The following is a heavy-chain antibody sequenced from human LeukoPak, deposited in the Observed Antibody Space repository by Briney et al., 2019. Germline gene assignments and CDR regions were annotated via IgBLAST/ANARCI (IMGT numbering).Heavy chain of an antibody. J-gene: IGHJ1*01. CDR2: IRYDGSNK. Sequence: GGSLRLSCAASGFTISSYGMHWVRQAPGKGLEWVAFIRYDGSNKYYADSVKGRFTISRDNSKNTLYLQMNSLRAEDTAVYYCAKDEVVVVPAAGYFQHWGQGTLVTVSS. V-gene: IGHV3-30*02. CDR1: GFTISSYG. D-gene: IGHD2-2*01. CDR3: AKDEVVVVPAAGYFQH.